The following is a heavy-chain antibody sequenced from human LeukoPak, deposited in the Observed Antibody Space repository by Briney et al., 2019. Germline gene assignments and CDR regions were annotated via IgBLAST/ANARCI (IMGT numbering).Heavy chain of an antibody. CDR3: ARGRSHSSSSLPHYYYMDV. V-gene: IGHV3-23*01. CDR2: ISGSGGST. D-gene: IGHD6-6*01. CDR1: GFTFSSYA. J-gene: IGHJ6*03. Sequence: RGSLRLSCAASGFTFSSYAMSWVRQAPGKGLEWVSAISGSGGSTYYADSVKGRFTISRDNAKNSLYLQMNSLRAEDTAVYYCARGRSHSSSSLPHYYYMDVWGKGTTVTVSS.